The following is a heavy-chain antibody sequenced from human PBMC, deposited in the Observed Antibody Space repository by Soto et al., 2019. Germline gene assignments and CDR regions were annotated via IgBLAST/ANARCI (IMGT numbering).Heavy chain of an antibody. CDR3: ATLMVRGLTSDAFDI. D-gene: IGHD3-10*01. Sequence: QVQLQESGPGLVKPSQTLSLTCTVSGGSISSGDYYWSWIRQPPGKGLEWIGYIYYSGSTYYNPSLKSRCTIXXDXSXXQFSLKLSSVTAADTAVYYCATLMVRGLTSDAFDIWGQGTMVTVSS. J-gene: IGHJ3*02. V-gene: IGHV4-30-4*01. CDR1: GGSISSGDYY. CDR2: IYYSGST.